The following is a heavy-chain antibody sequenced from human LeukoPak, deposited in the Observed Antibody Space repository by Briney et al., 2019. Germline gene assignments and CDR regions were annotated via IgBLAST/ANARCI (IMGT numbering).Heavy chain of an antibody. J-gene: IGHJ6*03. CDR2: IYHSGST. CDR1: GGSISSGGYY. CDR3: ARAYYNYYYYYMDV. V-gene: IGHV4-30-2*01. Sequence: SETLSLTCTVSGGSISSGGYYWSWIRQPPGKGLEWIGYIYHSGSTYYNPSLKSRVTISVDRSKNQFSLKLSSVTAADTAVYYCARAYYNYYYYYMDVWGKGTTVTVSS. D-gene: IGHD1-26*01.